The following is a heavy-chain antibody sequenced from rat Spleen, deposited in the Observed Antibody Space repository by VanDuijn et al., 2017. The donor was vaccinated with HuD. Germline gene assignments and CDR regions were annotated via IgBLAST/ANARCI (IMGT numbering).Heavy chain of an antibody. V-gene: IGHV5-29*01. D-gene: IGHD1-11*01. CDR3: TRRGYLSNWYFDF. Sequence: EVQLVESDGGLVQPGRSLKLSCAASGFTFSDYYMAWVRQAPTKGLEWVATISYDGSNTYYRDSVKGRFIISRDNAKSTLYLQMDSLRSEDTVIYFCTRRGYLSNWYFDFWGPGTMVTVSS. CDR2: ISYDGSNT. J-gene: IGHJ1*01. CDR1: GFTFSDYY.